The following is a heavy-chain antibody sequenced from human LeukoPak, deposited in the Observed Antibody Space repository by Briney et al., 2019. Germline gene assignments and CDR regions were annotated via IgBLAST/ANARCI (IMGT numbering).Heavy chain of an antibody. J-gene: IGHJ4*02. CDR1: GGSISSSSYY. Sequence: KPSETLSLTCTVSGGSISSSSYYWGWIRQPPGKGLEWFGSIYYSGSTYYNPSLKSRVTISVDTSKNQFSLKLGSVTAADTAVYYCARRYYDSSGYTAFDYWGQGTLVTVSS. CDR2: IYYSGST. D-gene: IGHD3-22*01. CDR3: ARRYYDSSGYTAFDY. V-gene: IGHV4-39*01.